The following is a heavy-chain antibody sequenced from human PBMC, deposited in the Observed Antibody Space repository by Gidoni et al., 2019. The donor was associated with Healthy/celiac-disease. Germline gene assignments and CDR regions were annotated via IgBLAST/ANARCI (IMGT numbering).Heavy chain of an antibody. Sequence: QVQLVQSGAEVKKPGASVKVSCKASGYTFTSYYMHRVRQAPGQGLEWMGILNPSGGSTSYAQKFQGRVTMTRDTSTSTVYMELSSLRSEDTAVYYCARGWDPYLDYYDSSGPSPQGYAFDIWGQGTMVTVSS. V-gene: IGHV1-46*01. CDR3: ARGWDPYLDYYDSSGPSPQGYAFDI. CDR1: GYTFTSYY. D-gene: IGHD3-22*01. CDR2: LNPSGGST. J-gene: IGHJ3*02.